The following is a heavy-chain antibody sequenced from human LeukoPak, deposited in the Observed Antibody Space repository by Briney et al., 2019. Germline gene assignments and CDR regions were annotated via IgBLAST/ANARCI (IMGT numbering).Heavy chain of an antibody. CDR2: IDYSGTT. J-gene: IGHJ4*02. Sequence: SETLSLTCTVSGGSISSTSYYWAWIRQPPGRGLEWIGSIDYSGTTYYNPSLKSRVTISVDTSKNQFSLKLSSVTASDTAKYFCARRGQAAGSKGAFDYWGQGTLVSVSS. CDR1: GGSISSTSYY. CDR3: ARRGQAAGSKGAFDY. D-gene: IGHD6-13*01. V-gene: IGHV4-39*01.